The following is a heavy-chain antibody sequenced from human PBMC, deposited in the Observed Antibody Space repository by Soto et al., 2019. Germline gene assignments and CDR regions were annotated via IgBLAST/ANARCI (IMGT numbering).Heavy chain of an antibody. D-gene: IGHD1-1*01. CDR1: GFIFNSYE. CDR3: ARAPVWKYFFDY. J-gene: IGHJ4*02. CDR2: ISSSGGTI. V-gene: IGHV3-48*03. Sequence: EVQLVESGGGLVQPGGSLRLSCAASGFIFNSYEMNWVRQAPGKGLEWVSYISSSGGTIYYTDSVKGRFTISRDNAKNSLYLQMNSLRAEDTAVYYCARAPVWKYFFDYWGQGTLVTVSS.